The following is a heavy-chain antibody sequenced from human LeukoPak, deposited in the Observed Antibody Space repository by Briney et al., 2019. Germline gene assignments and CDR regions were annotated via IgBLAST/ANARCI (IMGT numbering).Heavy chain of an antibody. D-gene: IGHD6-6*01. CDR3: AKDRIASPPQGRFDP. CDR1: GFTVSRNY. V-gene: IGHV3-53*01. Sequence: GGSLRLSCAASGFTVSRNYMSWVRQAPGKGLEWVSIIYSDFGTYYADSVKGRFTISRDNSKNTVYLQMNSLGAEDTAIYYCAKDRIASPPQGRFDPWGQGTLVTVSS. CDR2: IYSDFGT. J-gene: IGHJ5*02.